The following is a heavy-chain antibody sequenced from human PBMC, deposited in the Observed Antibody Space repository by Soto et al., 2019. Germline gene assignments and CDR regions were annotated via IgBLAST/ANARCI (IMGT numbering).Heavy chain of an antibody. Sequence: XSVKVSCKASGYMFTYYHLHWVRQAPGQGLEWMGIINPNGGDTRYPQKFQGRVTMTRDTSTRRVDMEVDSLRSEDTALYYCGRVTYSSGLFFCLDYWGQGTLVTVSS. V-gene: IGHV1-46*01. CDR2: INPNGGDT. J-gene: IGHJ4*02. CDR3: GRVTYSSGLFFCLDY. D-gene: IGHD5-18*01. CDR1: GYMFTYYH.